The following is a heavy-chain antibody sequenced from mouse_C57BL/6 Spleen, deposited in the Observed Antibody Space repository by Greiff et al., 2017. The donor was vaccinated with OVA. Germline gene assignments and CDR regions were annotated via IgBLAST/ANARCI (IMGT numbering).Heavy chain of an antibody. CDR3: ARSAGLRSWFAY. D-gene: IGHD2-4*01. J-gene: IGHJ3*01. V-gene: IGHV1-55*01. CDR2: IYPGSGST. Sequence: QVQLQQSGAELVKPGASVKMSCKASGYTFTSYWITWVKQRPGQGLEWIGDIYPGSGSTNYNEKFKSKATLTVDTSSSTAYMQLSSLTSEDSAVYYCARSAGLRSWFAYWGQGTLVTVSA. CDR1: GYTFTSYW.